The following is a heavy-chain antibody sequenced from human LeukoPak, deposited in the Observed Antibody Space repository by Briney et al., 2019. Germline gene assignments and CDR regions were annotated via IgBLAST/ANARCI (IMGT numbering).Heavy chain of an antibody. CDR1: GFTFTSYG. D-gene: IGHD2-15*01. Sequence: PGGSLRLSCAASGFTFTSYGMSWVRQAPGKGLEWVSGISGSGSSTNYADSVKGRFTISRDNSKNTLYLQMNSLRAEDTAVYYCAKDRICSGGTCYWDFWGQGTLVTVST. J-gene: IGHJ4*02. V-gene: IGHV3-23*01. CDR2: ISGSGSST. CDR3: AKDRICSGGTCYWDF.